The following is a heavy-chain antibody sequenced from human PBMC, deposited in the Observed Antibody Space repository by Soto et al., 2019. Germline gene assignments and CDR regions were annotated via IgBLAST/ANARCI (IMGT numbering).Heavy chain of an antibody. CDR1: GGSVSSDSYY. D-gene: IGHD4-17*01. CDR2: IYYTGYT. V-gene: IGHV4-61*01. Sequence: SETLSLTCTVSGGSVSSDSYYWSWIRQPPGKGPEWIAYIYYTGYTDHNPSLKSRDTISLDTSKNQFSLRLRSVTAADTAVYYCARHAYGTDDWGQGTLVTVSS. CDR3: ARHAYGTDD. J-gene: IGHJ4*02.